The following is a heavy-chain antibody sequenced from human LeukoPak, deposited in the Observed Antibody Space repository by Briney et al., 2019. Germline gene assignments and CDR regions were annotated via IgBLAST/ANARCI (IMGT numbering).Heavy chain of an antibody. Sequence: SQTLSLTCAISGDSVSSNSVTWNWIRQSPSRGLEWLGRTYYRSTWYNDYAVFVRGRITVNPDTSKNQFSLHLNSVTPEDTAVYYCARRLTQYDCFDPWGQGILVTVSS. V-gene: IGHV6-1*01. CDR2: TYYRSTWYN. J-gene: IGHJ5*02. D-gene: IGHD2-2*01. CDR1: GDSVSSNSVT. CDR3: ARRLTQYDCFDP.